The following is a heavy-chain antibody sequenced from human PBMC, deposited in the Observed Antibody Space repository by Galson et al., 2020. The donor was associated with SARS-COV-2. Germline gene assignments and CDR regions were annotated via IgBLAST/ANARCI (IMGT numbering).Heavy chain of an antibody. Sequence: SGPTLVKPTQTLTLTCTFSGFSLSTSGMCVSWIRQPPGKALEWLARLDWDDDKYYSTSLKTRLTISKDTSKNQVVLTMTNMDPVDTATYYCERMSAMVVALDYWGQGTLVTVSS. CDR2: LDWDDDK. CDR1: GFSLSTSGMC. D-gene: IGHD5-18*01. CDR3: ERMSAMVVALDY. J-gene: IGHJ4*02. V-gene: IGHV2-70*11.